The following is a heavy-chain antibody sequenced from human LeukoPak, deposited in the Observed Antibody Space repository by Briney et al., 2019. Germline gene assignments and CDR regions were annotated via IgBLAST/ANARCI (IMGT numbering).Heavy chain of an antibody. V-gene: IGHV3-43*02. Sequence: PGGSLRLSCAASGFTFDDYAMHWVRQAPGKGLEWVSLISGDGGSTYYADSVKGRFTISRDNSKNSLYLQMNSLGAEDTAVYYCARNLLLWFGEPRGGFDYWGQGTLVTVSS. CDR2: ISGDGGST. CDR1: GFTFDDYA. J-gene: IGHJ4*02. CDR3: ARNLLLWFGEPRGGFDY. D-gene: IGHD3-10*01.